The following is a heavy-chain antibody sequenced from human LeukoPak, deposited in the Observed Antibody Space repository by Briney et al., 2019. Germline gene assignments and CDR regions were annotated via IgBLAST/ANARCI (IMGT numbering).Heavy chain of an antibody. CDR1: GGSISSYY. J-gene: IGHJ4*02. Sequence: SETLSLTCTVSGGSISSYYWSWIRQPAGKGLEWIGRIYTSGSTNYNPSLKSRVTISVDTSKNQFSLKLSSVTAADTAVYYCARDQCSGGSCFFDYWGQGTLVTVSS. CDR2: IYTSGST. CDR3: ARDQCSGGSCFFDY. V-gene: IGHV4-4*07. D-gene: IGHD2-15*01.